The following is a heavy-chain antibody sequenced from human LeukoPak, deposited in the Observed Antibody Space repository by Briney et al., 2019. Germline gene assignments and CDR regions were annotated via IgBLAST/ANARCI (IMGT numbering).Heavy chain of an antibody. Sequence: SETLSLTCTVSGGSISSTRYYWGWIRQPPGKGLEWIGSIYYSGSTYYNPSLKSRVTMSVDRSKNQFSLKLSSVTAADTAVYYCARHGIYYGLGSSYGLPNWFDPWGQGALVTVSS. CDR2: IYYSGST. D-gene: IGHD3-10*01. CDR1: GGSISSTRYY. V-gene: IGHV4-39*01. CDR3: ARHGIYYGLGSSYGLPNWFDP. J-gene: IGHJ5*02.